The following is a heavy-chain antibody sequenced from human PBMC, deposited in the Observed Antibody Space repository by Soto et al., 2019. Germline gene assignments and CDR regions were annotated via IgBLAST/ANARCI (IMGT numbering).Heavy chain of an antibody. J-gene: IGHJ6*03. CDR3: ARHPGLGRYKDYDYDLDV. D-gene: IGHD3-10*01. CDR2: INDSENT. Sequence: PSETLSLTCTVSGGSLSSNSYYWGWIRQAPGKGLEWIGSINDSENTHYNPSVKSRVIISVDTSKNQFSLTLSSVTAADTAVYFCARHPGLGRYKDYDYDLDVWGKGTTVTVSS. V-gene: IGHV4-39*01. CDR1: GGSLSSNSYY.